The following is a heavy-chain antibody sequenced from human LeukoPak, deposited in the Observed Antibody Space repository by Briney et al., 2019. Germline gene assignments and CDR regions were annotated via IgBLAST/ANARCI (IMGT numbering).Heavy chain of an antibody. Sequence: GGSLRLSCAAPGFTFSSYSMNWVRQAPGKGLEWVSSISSSSSYIYYADSVKGRFTISRDNAKNSLYLQMNSLRAEDTAVYYCASQYCSSTSCYVGLVGYWGQGTLVTVSS. V-gene: IGHV3-21*01. CDR2: ISSSSSYI. CDR3: ASQYCSSTSCYVGLVGY. D-gene: IGHD2-2*01. CDR1: GFTFSSYS. J-gene: IGHJ4*02.